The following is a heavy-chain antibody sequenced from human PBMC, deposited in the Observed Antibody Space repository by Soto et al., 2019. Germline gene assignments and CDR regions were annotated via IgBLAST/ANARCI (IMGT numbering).Heavy chain of an antibody. Sequence: QVQLVESGGGVVQPGRSLRLSCAASGFTFSSYGMHWVRQAPGKGLEWVAVIWYDGSNKYYADSVKGRFTISRDNSKNTLYLQMYSLRAEDTAVYYCASNSRFGVVPAARPPLGMDVWGQGTTVTVSS. CDR1: GFTFSSYG. CDR2: IWYDGSNK. D-gene: IGHD2-2*01. CDR3: ASNSRFGVVPAARPPLGMDV. V-gene: IGHV3-33*01. J-gene: IGHJ6*02.